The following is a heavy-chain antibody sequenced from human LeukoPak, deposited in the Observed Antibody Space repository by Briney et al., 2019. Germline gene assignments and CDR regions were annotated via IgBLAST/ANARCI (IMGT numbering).Heavy chain of an antibody. CDR1: GFTFTSYG. D-gene: IGHD2-15*01. CDR2: ISAYNGNT. V-gene: IGHV1-18*01. CDR3: ARTLRRHCSGGSCYSPHLDY. J-gene: IGHJ4*02. Sequence: VASVKVSCKASGFTFTSYGISWVRQAPGQGLEWMGWISAYNGNTNYAQKLQGRVTMTTDTSTSTAYMELSGLRSEDTAVYYCARTLRRHCSGGSCYSPHLDYWGQGTLVTVSS.